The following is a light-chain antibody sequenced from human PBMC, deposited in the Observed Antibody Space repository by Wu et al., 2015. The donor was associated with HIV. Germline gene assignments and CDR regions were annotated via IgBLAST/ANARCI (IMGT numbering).Light chain of an antibody. Sequence: EIVMTQSPATLSVSPGERATLSCRASQSVSSNLAWYQQKPGQAPRLLIYGASTRATGIPARFSGSGSGTEFTLTISSMQSEDFAVYYCQQYDRSPPLYSFGQGTKLAIK. CDR1: QSVSSN. CDR2: GAS. CDR3: QQYDRSPPLYS. V-gene: IGKV3-15*01. J-gene: IGKJ2*03.